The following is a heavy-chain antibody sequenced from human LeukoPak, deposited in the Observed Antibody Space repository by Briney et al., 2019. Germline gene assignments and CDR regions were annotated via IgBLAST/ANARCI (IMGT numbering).Heavy chain of an antibody. CDR3: ARGGDNSGYYSASWRAAFDV. V-gene: IGHV3-23*01. CDR2: VSGRGGTT. J-gene: IGHJ3*01. CDR1: GFTFSSYA. Sequence: PGGSLRLSCAASGFTFSSYAMSGVRQAPGKGLAWVSSVSGRGGTTYYADSVKGRSTISRDHSKSTLYLQMGSLRAADTAVYYCARGGDNSGYYSASWRAAFDVWGQGTMVTVSS. D-gene: IGHD3-22*01.